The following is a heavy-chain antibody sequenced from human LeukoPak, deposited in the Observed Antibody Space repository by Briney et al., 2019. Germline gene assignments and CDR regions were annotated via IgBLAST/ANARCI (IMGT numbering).Heavy chain of an antibody. CDR3: TRGHPNMDTDAFDI. J-gene: IGHJ3*02. CDR1: GFSFSTYS. CDR2: ISSSGSTM. V-gene: IGHV3-48*04. Sequence: SGGSLRLSCAASGFSFSTYSMNWVRQAPGKGLEWVSYISSSGSTMYFADSVRGRFTISRDNAKNSLYLQMNSLRAEDTAVYYCTRGHPNMDTDAFDIWGQGTMVTVSP. D-gene: IGHD5-18*01.